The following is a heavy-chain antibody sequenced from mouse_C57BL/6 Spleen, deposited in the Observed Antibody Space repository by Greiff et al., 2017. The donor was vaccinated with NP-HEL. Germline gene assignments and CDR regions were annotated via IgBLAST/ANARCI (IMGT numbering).Heavy chain of an antibody. V-gene: IGHV1-69*01. CDR1: GYTFTSYW. J-gene: IGHJ2*01. CDR3: ARLWSYYFDY. D-gene: IGHD1-1*02. Sequence: QVQLQQPGAELVMPGASVKLSCKASGYTFTSYWMHWVKQRPGQGLEWIGEIDPSDSYTNYNQKFKGKSTLTVDKSSSTAYMQLSSLTSEDSAVYYCARLWSYYFDYWGQGTTLTVSS. CDR2: IDPSDSYT.